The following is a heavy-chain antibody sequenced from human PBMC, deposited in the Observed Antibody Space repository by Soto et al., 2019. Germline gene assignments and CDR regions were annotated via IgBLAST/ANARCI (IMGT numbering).Heavy chain of an antibody. D-gene: IGHD3-9*01. CDR1: GFTFSSYT. J-gene: IGHJ2*01. CDR2: ITHSSSAI. Sequence: EVQLVESGGGLVQPGGSLRLSCAASGFTFSSYTMNWVRQAPGTGLEWISHITHSSSAIYYADSVRGRFTVSRDNVKNSLYLQLNSLRAEDTAVYYCAASILVSRQYFDLWGRGPLVTVSS. CDR3: AASILVSRQYFDL. V-gene: IGHV3-48*01.